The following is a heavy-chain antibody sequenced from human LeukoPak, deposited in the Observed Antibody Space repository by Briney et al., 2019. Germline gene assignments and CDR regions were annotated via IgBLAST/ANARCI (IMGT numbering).Heavy chain of an antibody. Sequence: GGSMRLSCAASGFTFRSYGMHWVRQAPGKGLEWVAVISYDGSEKYYADSVKGRFTISRDNSKNTLYLQMNSLRGEDTAVYYCANPQSRGYDYLDYWGQGTLVTVSS. V-gene: IGHV3-30*18. CDR1: GFTFRSYG. CDR2: ISYDGSEK. J-gene: IGHJ4*02. CDR3: ANPQSRGYDYLDY. D-gene: IGHD5-12*01.